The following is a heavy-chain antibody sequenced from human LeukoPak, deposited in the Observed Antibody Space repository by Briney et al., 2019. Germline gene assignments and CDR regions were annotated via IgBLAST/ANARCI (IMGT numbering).Heavy chain of an antibody. Sequence: PGGSQRLSCAASGFTFDYYAMHWVRQAPGKGLEWVSGVSWNSDSIGYADSVKGRFTSSRDNAKNSLYLQMNSLRAEDTALYYCAKVPCSSTSCYVGWFDPWGQGTLVTVSS. D-gene: IGHD2-2*01. V-gene: IGHV3-9*01. J-gene: IGHJ5*02. CDR2: VSWNSDSI. CDR3: AKVPCSSTSCYVGWFDP. CDR1: GFTFDYYA.